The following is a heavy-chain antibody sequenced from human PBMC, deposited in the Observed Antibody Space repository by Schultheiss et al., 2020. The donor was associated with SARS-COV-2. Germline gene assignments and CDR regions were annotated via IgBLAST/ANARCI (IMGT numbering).Heavy chain of an antibody. CDR3: ARDHPHANCSSTSGFYYYYGMDV. Sequence: GGSLRLSCAASGFTFDDYGMSWVRQAPGKGLEWVSGISWNSGSIGYADSVKGRFTISRDNSKNTLYLQMNSLRAEDTAVYYCARDHPHANCSSTSGFYYYYGMDVWGQGTTVTVSS. CDR1: GFTFDDYG. J-gene: IGHJ6*02. V-gene: IGHV3-20*04. CDR2: ISWNSGSI. D-gene: IGHD2-2*01.